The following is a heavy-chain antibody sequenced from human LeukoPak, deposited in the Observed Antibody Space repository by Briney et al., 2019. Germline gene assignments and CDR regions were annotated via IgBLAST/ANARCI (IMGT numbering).Heavy chain of an antibody. D-gene: IGHD5/OR15-5a*01. Sequence: GASVKVSCKASGYTFTGYYMHWVRQAPGQGLEWMGWINPNSGGTNYARKFQGRVTMTRDTSISTAYMELSRLRSDDTAVYYCARDLRLMGTDYWGQGTLVTVSS. J-gene: IGHJ4*02. CDR3: ARDLRLMGTDY. CDR1: GYTFTGYY. CDR2: INPNSGGT. V-gene: IGHV1-2*02.